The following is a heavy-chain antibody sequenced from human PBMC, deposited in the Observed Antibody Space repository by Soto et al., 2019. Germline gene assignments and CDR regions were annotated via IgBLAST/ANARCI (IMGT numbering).Heavy chain of an antibody. V-gene: IGHV3-23*04. CDR1: GFTFSTYA. Sequence: EVQLVESGGGLVQPGRSLRLSCAASGFTFSTYAMGWVRQAPGKGLEWVSTFTGGGRTFYADFVKGRFTISRDNSKNTLYLQMNSLRADDTAVYYCAKGNQGSDWGQGTLVTVSS. CDR2: FTGGGRT. CDR3: AKGNQGSD. J-gene: IGHJ4*02.